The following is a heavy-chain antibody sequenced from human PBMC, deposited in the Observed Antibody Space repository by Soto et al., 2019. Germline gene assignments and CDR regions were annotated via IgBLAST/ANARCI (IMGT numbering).Heavy chain of an antibody. Sequence: QVQLVQSGAEVKRPGSSVKVSCKASGDTFNFYSINWVRQAPGLGLEWVGRVNPIVRMSNYAQKFQGRVTMTADKSTSTAYMELSRLRSEDTAIYYCASSYGSGYRAFDYWGQGALVTVSS. J-gene: IGHJ4*02. CDR3: ASSYGSGYRAFDY. V-gene: IGHV1-69*02. CDR2: VNPIVRMS. CDR1: GDTFNFYS. D-gene: IGHD3-10*01.